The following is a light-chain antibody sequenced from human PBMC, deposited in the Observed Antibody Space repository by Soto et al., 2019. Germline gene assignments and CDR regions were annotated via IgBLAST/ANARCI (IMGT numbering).Light chain of an antibody. V-gene: IGLV2-14*01. CDR2: EVS. CDR1: ISDVGGYNY. Sequence: QSALTQPASLSGSPGQSITISCTGTISDVGGYNYVSWYQQHPGKAPKLMIYEVSNRPSGVSNRFSGSKSGNTASLTISGLQAEDEADYYCSSYASSSTYVFGTGTKVTV. CDR3: SSYASSSTYV. J-gene: IGLJ1*01.